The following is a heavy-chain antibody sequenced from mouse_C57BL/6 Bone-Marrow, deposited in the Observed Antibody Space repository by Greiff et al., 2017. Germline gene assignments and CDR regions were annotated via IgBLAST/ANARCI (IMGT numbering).Heavy chain of an antibody. V-gene: IGHV14-1*01. Sequence: EVKLMESGAELVRPGASVKLSCTASGFNIKDYYMHWVKQRPEQGLEWIGRIDPEDGDTEYAPKFQGKATMTADPSSNTAYLQLSSLTSEDTAVYYCTSPYGKYWGQGTTLTVSS. CDR1: GFNIKDYY. CDR2: IDPEDGDT. J-gene: IGHJ2*01. CDR3: TSPYGKY. D-gene: IGHD2-1*01.